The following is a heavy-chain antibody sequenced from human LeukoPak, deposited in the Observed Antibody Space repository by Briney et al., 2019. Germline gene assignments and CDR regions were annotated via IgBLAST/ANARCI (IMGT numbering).Heavy chain of an antibody. J-gene: IGHJ4*02. CDR2: ISSSSYI. D-gene: IGHD3-3*01. CDR3: ARDRKYYDFWSDFDY. Sequence: PGGSLRLSCAASGFTFSSYSMNWVRQAPGKGLEWVSSISSSSYIYYADSVKGRFTISRDNAKNSLYLQMNSLRAEDTAVYYCARDRKYYDFWSDFDYWGQGTLVTVSS. CDR1: GFTFSSYS. V-gene: IGHV3-21*01.